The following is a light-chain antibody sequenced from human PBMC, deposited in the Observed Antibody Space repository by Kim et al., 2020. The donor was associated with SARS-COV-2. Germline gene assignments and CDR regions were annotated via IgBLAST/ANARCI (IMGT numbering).Light chain of an antibody. Sequence: VSPGERATLSGRASQSVSSNLAWYQQKPGQAPRLLIYGASTRATGVPARFSGSGSGTEFTLTILSLQSEDFAIYYCQQYNNWPQTFGQGTKVDIK. J-gene: IGKJ1*01. CDR2: GAS. CDR3: QQYNNWPQT. CDR1: QSVSSN. V-gene: IGKV3-15*01.